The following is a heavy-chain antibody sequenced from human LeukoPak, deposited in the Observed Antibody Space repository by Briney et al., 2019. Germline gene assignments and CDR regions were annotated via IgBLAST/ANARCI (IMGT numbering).Heavy chain of an antibody. CDR1: RLTVSSNY. D-gene: IGHD6-19*01. CDR2: LYSGGDT. CDR3: ARGATVAGDFDY. Sequence: PGVSLRLSCAASRLTVSSNYMSWVRQAPGKGLEWVSVLYSGGDTYYADSVKGRFAISRDSAKNSLYLQMNNLRPDDTAVYYCARGATVAGDFDYWGQGTLVTVSS. V-gene: IGHV3-66*01. J-gene: IGHJ4*02.